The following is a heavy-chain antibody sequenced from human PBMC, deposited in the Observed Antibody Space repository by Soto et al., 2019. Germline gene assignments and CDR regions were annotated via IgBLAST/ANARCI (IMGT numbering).Heavy chain of an antibody. CDR2: IYPGDSDT. J-gene: IGHJ6*02. Sequence: GESLKISCKGSGYSFTNYWIGWVRQMPGKGLEWMGIIYPGDSDTKYNPSFQGQVTISADKSITTTYLQWSSLKASDTAIYYCAASIFYYGMDVWGQGTTVTVSS. V-gene: IGHV5-51*01. CDR3: AASIFYYGMDV. CDR1: GYSFTNYW.